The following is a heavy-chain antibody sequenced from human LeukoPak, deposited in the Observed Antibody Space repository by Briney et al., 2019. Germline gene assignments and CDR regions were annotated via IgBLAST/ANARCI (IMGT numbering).Heavy chain of an antibody. CDR2: ISGSGGST. V-gene: IGHV3-23*01. CDR3: AKSGTMIVVVRSDAFDI. J-gene: IGHJ3*02. D-gene: IGHD3-22*01. Sequence: PGGSLRLSCTASGFTFSSYAMSWVRQAPGKGLEWVSAISGSGGSTYYADSVKGRFTISRDNSKNTLYLQMNSLRAEDTAVYYCAKSGTMIVVVRSDAFDIWGQGTMATVSS. CDR1: GFTFSSYA.